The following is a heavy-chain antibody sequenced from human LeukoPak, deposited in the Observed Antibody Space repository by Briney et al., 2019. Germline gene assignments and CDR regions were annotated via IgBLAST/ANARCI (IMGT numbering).Heavy chain of an antibody. CDR2: IYYSGST. V-gene: IGHV4-59*08. D-gene: IGHD1-26*01. CDR3: ARPFVVGDAFDI. Sequence: SETLSLTCTVSGGSISSYYWSWIRQPPGKGLEWIGYIYYSGSTNYNPPLKSRVTISVDTSKNQFSLKLSSVTAADTAVYYCARPFVVGDAFDIWGQGTMVTVSS. J-gene: IGHJ3*02. CDR1: GGSISSYY.